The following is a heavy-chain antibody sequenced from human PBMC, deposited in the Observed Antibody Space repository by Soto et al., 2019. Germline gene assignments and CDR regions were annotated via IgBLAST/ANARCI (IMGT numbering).Heavy chain of an antibody. CDR1: GGTFSSYA. Sequence: QVQLVQSGAEVKKPGSSVKVSCKASGGTFSSYAISWVRQAPGQGLEWMGGIIPIFGTANYAQKFQGRVMITADESTSTAYMELSSLRSEDTAVYYSVSDLACSSCNSPAAYFQHWGQGTLVIVSS. D-gene: IGHD6-13*01. J-gene: IGHJ1*01. V-gene: IGHV1-69*12. CDR3: VSDLACSSCNSPAAYFQH. CDR2: IIPIFGTA.